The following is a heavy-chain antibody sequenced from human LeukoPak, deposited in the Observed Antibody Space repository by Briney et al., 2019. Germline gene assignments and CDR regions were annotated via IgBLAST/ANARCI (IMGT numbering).Heavy chain of an antibody. CDR1: GFTFSSYS. CDR3: AKVQYYYDSSGYYFDY. CDR2: IDTSGSPI. D-gene: IGHD3-22*01. V-gene: IGHV3-48*01. J-gene: IGHJ4*02. Sequence: GGSLRLSCAASGFTFSSYSMNWVRQAPGKGLEWVSYIDTSGSPIYYADSVKGRFTISRDNAKNSLYLQMNSLRADDTAVYYCAKVQYYYDSSGYYFDYWGQGTLVTVSS.